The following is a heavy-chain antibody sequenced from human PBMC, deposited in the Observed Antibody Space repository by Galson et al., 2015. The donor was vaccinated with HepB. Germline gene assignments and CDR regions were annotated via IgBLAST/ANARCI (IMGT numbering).Heavy chain of an antibody. CDR2: IYSGGST. CDR3: ASYYYDSSGYHSAFDI. J-gene: IGHJ3*02. CDR1: CFIVSSNY. Sequence: SLRLFCAASCFIVSSNYMSWVRQAPGKGLEWVSVIYSGGSTYYADSVKGRFTISRDNSKNTLYLQMNSLRAEDTAVYYCASYYYDSSGYHSAFDIWGQGTMVTVSS. V-gene: IGHV3-53*01. D-gene: IGHD3-22*01.